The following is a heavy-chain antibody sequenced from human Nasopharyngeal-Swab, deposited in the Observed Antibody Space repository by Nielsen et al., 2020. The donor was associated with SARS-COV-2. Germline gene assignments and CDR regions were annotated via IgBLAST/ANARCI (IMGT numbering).Heavy chain of an antibody. CDR2: ISDDGNNK. Sequence: GESLKISCAASGFTFRRYAMHWVRQAPGKGLDWLAVISDDGNNKYYADSVKGRFTISRDNSKNTLYLHMASLRAEDTAVYFCARDWRDDYDVLTVYYNLGDHWGQGTLVTVSS. V-gene: IGHV3-30-3*01. CDR3: ARDWRDDYDVLTVYYNLGDH. CDR1: GFTFRRYA. D-gene: IGHD3-9*01. J-gene: IGHJ4*02.